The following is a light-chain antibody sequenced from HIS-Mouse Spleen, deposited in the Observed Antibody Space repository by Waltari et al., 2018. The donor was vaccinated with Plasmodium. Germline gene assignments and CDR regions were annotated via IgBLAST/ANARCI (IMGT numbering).Light chain of an antibody. V-gene: IGLV2-8*01. CDR2: EVS. J-gene: IGLJ2*01. CDR3: SSYAGSNNLV. Sequence: QSALTQPPSASGSPGQSVTISCTGTSSDVGGYNYVSWYQQHPGKASKLMIYEVSKRPSGVPDRFSGSKSGNTASLTVSGLQAEDEAEYYCSSYAGSNNLVFGGGTKLTVL. CDR1: SSDVGGYNY.